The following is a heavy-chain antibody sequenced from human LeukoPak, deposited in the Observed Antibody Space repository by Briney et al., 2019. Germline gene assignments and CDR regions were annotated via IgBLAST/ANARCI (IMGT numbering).Heavy chain of an antibody. CDR3: ARMSGLTYYYDSSGYYNDAFDI. Sequence: ASVKVSCKASGYTFTSYYMHWVRHAPGQGLEWMGIINPSGGSTSYAQKFQGRVTMTRDMSTSTVYIELSSLRSEDTAVYYCARMSGLTYYYDSSGYYNDAFDIWGQGTMVTVSS. CDR1: GYTFTSYY. V-gene: IGHV1-46*01. CDR2: INPSGGST. D-gene: IGHD3-22*01. J-gene: IGHJ3*02.